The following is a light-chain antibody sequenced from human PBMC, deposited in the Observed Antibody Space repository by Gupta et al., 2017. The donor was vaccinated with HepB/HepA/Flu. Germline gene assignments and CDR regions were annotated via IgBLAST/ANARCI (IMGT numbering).Light chain of an antibody. CDR3: QSYDSSLSSYV. Sequence: QPVLMQPPPVSGAPGQRVTIPCTGISSNIGAGYDVHWYQQLPGTAPQLLIYNNNNRPSGVPDRFSGSKSGTSGSLAITGLQAEDEADYYCQSYDSSLSSYVFGVGTKVTVL. CDR1: SSNIGAGYD. CDR2: NNN. V-gene: IGLV1-40*01. J-gene: IGLJ1*01.